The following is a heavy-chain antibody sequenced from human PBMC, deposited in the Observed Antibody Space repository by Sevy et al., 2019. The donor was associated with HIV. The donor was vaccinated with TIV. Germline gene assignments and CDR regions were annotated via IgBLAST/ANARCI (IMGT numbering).Heavy chain of an antibody. CDR3: AKGLGLYYYYAMDV. J-gene: IGHJ6*02. V-gene: IGHV3-9*03. CDR2: ISWNSGST. CDR1: GFNFDDYA. Sequence: GGSLRLSCAASGFNFDDYAMHWVRQPPGKGLEWVSGISWNSGSTGYADSVKGRFTISRDNGKKSLFLQMNSLITEDMALYYCAKGLGLYYYYAMDVWGQGTTVTVSS.